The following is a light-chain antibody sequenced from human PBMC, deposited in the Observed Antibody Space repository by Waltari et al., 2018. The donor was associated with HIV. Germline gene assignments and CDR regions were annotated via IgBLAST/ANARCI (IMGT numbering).Light chain of an antibody. J-gene: IGLJ2*01. V-gene: IGLV1-51*01. CDR2: ESY. CDR1: DPHLGNNY. CDR3: ATWDASLTVV. Sequence: QSVLTQPPSVSAAPGQKVSISCSGGDPHLGNNYVPWYQQLPGPAPKLLIYESYKRPSGIPDRFSGSKSGTSATLGIAGLQTGDEAYYYCATWDASLTVVFGGGTKLTVL.